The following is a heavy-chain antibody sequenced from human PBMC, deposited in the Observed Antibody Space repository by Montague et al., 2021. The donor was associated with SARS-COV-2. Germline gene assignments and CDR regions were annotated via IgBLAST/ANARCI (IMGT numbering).Heavy chain of an antibody. J-gene: IGHJ5*02. V-gene: IGHV4-39*01. Sequence: SETLSLTCTVSGGSISSSSYYWGWIRQPPGKGLEWIGSIYYSGSTYYNPSLKSRVTISVDTSKNQFSLKLSSVTAADTAVYYCASLGSPRITIFGVVTHNWFDPWGQGTLVTVSS. CDR1: GGSISSSSYY. CDR3: ASLGSPRITIFGVVTHNWFDP. D-gene: IGHD3-3*01. CDR2: IYYSGST.